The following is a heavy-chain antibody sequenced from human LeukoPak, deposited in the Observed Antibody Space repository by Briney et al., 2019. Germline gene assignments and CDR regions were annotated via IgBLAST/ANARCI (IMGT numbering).Heavy chain of an antibody. CDR2: IYPGDSDT. V-gene: IGHV5-51*01. CDR3: ARREAAAGTWWFDP. D-gene: IGHD6-13*01. CDR1: GYSFTTYW. Sequence: GESLKISCQGSGYSFTTYWIGWVRQMPGKGLEWMGNIYPGDSDTRYSPSFKGQVTISADKSISTAYLQWSCLKASDTAMYYCARREAAAGTWWFDPWGQGTLVTVSS. J-gene: IGHJ5*02.